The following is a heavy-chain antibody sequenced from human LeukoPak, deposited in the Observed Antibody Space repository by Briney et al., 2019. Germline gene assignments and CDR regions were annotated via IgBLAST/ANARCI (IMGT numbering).Heavy chain of an antibody. CDR1: GFTFSSYA. J-gene: IGHJ4*02. V-gene: IGHV3-23*01. CDR3: AKAPTCYYDSSGYYFDY. CDR2: ISGSGGST. Sequence: GGSLRLSCAASGFTFSSYAMSWVRQAPGKGLEWVSAISGSGGSTYYADSVKGRFTISRDNSKNTLYLQMNSLRAEDTAVYYCAKAPTCYYDSSGYYFDYWGQGTLVTVSS. D-gene: IGHD3-22*01.